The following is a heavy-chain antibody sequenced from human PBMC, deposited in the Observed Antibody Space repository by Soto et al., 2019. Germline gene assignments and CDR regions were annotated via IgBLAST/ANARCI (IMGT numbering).Heavy chain of an antibody. CDR3: ASGYYGSGSPFDY. CDR1: GGSISSGDYY. D-gene: IGHD3-10*01. CDR2: IYYSGST. Sequence: SSETLSLTCTVSGGSISSGDYYWSWIRQPPGKGLEWIGYIYYSGSTYYNPSLKSRVTISVDTSKNQFSLKLSSVTAADTAVYYCASGYYGSGSPFDYWGQGTLVTVSS. V-gene: IGHV4-30-4*01. J-gene: IGHJ4*02.